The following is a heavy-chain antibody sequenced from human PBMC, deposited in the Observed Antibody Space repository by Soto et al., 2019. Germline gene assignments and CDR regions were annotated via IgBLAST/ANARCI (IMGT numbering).Heavy chain of an antibody. Sequence: QVQLVQSGAEVKKPGSSVKVSCKASGGTFSSYAISWVRQAPGQGLEWMGGIIPIFGTANYAQKFQGRVTSTADESTSTAYMELSRLRSEDTAVYYCARDRGGRAAASTRYFDYWGQGTLVTVSS. D-gene: IGHD6-13*01. CDR2: IIPIFGTA. V-gene: IGHV1-69*01. CDR1: GGTFSSYA. CDR3: ARDRGGRAAASTRYFDY. J-gene: IGHJ4*02.